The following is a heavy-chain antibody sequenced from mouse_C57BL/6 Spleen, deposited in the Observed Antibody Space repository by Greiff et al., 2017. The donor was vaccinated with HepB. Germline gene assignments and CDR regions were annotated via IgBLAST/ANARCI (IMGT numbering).Heavy chain of an antibody. J-gene: IGHJ2*01. D-gene: IGHD2-3*01. V-gene: IGHV1-55*01. Sequence: QLQQPGAELVKPGASVKMSCKASGYTFTSYWITWVKQRPGQGLEWIGDIYPGSGSTNYNEKFKSKATLTVDTSSSTAYMQLSSLTSEDSAVYYCASSGYYAYYFDYWGQGTTLTVSS. CDR3: ASSGYYAYYFDY. CDR2: IYPGSGST. CDR1: GYTFTSYW.